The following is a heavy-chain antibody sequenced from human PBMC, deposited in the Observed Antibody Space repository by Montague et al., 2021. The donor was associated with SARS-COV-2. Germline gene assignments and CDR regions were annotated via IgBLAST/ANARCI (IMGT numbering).Heavy chain of an antibody. CDR3: ARDSHYYDSSGHFDY. V-gene: IGHV4-59*13. Sequence: SETLSLTCTVSGGSISSYYWSWIRQPPGKGLEWIGYIYYSGSTNYNPSXXSRVTISVDTSKNQFSPKLSSVTAADTAVYYCARDSHYYDSSGHFDYWGQGTLVTVSS. CDR2: IYYSGST. J-gene: IGHJ4*02. D-gene: IGHD3-22*01. CDR1: GGSISSYY.